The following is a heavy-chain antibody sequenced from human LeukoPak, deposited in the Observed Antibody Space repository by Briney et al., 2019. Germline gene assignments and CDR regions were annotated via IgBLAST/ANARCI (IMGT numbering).Heavy chain of an antibody. V-gene: IGHV1-18*01. Sequence: ASVKVSCKASGYTFTSYGISWVRQAPGQGLEWMGWISAYNGNTNYAQKLQGRVTMTTDTSTSTAYMELRSLRSDGTAVYYCARGGLGYSNLWAFDIWGQGTMVTVSS. D-gene: IGHD4-11*01. CDR2: ISAYNGNT. J-gene: IGHJ3*02. CDR1: GYTFTSYG. CDR3: ARGGLGYSNLWAFDI.